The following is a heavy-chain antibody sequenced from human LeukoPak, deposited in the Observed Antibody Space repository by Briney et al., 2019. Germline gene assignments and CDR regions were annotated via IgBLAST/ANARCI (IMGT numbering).Heavy chain of an antibody. CDR3: ARDIGRGDY. CDR2: ISSSSSNI. V-gene: IGHV3-21*01. CDR1: GFTFSSYS. Sequence: GGSLRLSCAASGFTFSSYSMNWVRQAPGKGLEWVSSISSSSSNIYYADSVKGRFTISRDNAKNSLYLQMNSLRAEDTAVYYCARDIGRGDYWGQGTLVTVSS. D-gene: IGHD1-26*01. J-gene: IGHJ4*02.